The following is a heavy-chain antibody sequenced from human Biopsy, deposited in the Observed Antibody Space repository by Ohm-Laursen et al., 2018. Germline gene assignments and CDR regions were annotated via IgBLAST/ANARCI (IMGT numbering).Heavy chain of an antibody. D-gene: IGHD6-19*01. CDR1: GFTFSRFW. J-gene: IGHJ5*01. Sequence: SLRLSCSASGFTFSRFWIHWVRQAPGKGLAWVSHTNEDGSHTDYADSVKGRFTVSRDNAKNTLYLQMNSLRADDSAVYFCAREQPALSGGGSWFDSWGQGTLVIVSS. CDR2: TNEDGSHT. V-gene: IGHV3-74*01. CDR3: AREQPALSGGGSWFDS.